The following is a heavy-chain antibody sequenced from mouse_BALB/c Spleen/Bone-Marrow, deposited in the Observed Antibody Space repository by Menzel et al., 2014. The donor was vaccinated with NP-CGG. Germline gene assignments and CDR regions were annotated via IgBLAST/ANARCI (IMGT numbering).Heavy chain of an antibody. Sequence: LQQPGSELVRPGASVRLSCKASGYTFTSYWMHWVKQRHGQGLEWIGNIYPGSGSTNYDEKFKSMGTLTVDTSSSTAYMHLSSLTSEDSAVYYCTRERHYYGYVGAMDYWGQGTSVTVSS. J-gene: IGHJ4*01. D-gene: IGHD1-2*01. CDR3: TRERHYYGYVGAMDY. CDR1: GYTFTSYW. CDR2: IYPGSGST. V-gene: IGHV1S22*01.